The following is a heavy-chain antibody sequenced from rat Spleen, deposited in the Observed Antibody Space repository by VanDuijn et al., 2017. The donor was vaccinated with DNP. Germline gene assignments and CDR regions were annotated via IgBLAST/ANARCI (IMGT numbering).Heavy chain of an antibody. Sequence: EVQLEESGGGLVQPGGSLKLSCAASKFTFSNYDMAWVRQAPTKGLEWVASISASGGSTYYRDSVKGRFTISRDNAKTTLYLQMDSLRSEDTATYYCTSGLYWGQGVMVTVSS. V-gene: IGHV5S23*01. CDR3: TSGLY. J-gene: IGHJ2*01. D-gene: IGHD1-7*01. CDR1: KFTFSNYD. CDR2: ISASGGST.